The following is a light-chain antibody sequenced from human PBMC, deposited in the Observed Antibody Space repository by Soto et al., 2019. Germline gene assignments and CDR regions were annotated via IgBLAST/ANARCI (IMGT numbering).Light chain of an antibody. J-gene: IGKJ4*01. V-gene: IGKV1-39*01. Sequence: DIQMTQSPSSLSASVGDRVTITCRASQSISSYLSWYQQGPGKAPKLLIYAASSLKSGVPSSFHGSRSGTDFPLTITSPQPEDFATDYCPQSYSNPTFGGGTKVEIK. CDR1: QSISSY. CDR2: AAS. CDR3: PQSYSNPT.